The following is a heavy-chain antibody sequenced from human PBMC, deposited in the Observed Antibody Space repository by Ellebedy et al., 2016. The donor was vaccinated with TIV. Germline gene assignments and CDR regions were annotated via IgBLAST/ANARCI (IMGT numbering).Heavy chain of an antibody. V-gene: IGHV3-33*01. J-gene: IGHJ6*02. CDR1: GFTFSNYG. CDR3: ARDFGYYYYYGMDV. CDR2: IWNDGTYK. D-gene: IGHD3-10*01. Sequence: GGSLRLXCAASGFTFSNYGMHWVRQAPGKGLDWVALIWNDGTYKYYADSVKGRFTISRDNAKNSLYLQMNSLRDEDTAVYYCARDFGYYYYYGMDVWGQGTTVTVSS.